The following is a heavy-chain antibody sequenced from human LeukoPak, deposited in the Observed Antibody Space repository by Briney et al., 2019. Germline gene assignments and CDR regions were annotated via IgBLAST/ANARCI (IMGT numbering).Heavy chain of an antibody. J-gene: IGHJ4*02. CDR1: GGSISSGSYY. CDR3: ARRAKNYYDSSGYYFFDY. Sequence: SQTLSLTCTVSGGSISSGSYYWSWIRQPPGKGLEWIGEINHSGSTNYNPSLKSRVTISVDTSKNQFSLKLSSVTAADTAVYYCARRAKNYYDSSGYYFFDYWGQGTLVTVSS. D-gene: IGHD3-22*01. CDR2: INHSGST. V-gene: IGHV4-39*01.